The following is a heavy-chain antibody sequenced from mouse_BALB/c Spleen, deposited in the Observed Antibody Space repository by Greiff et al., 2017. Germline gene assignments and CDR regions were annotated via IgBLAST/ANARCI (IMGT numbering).Heavy chain of an antibody. J-gene: IGHJ3*01. V-gene: IGHV1-15*01. Sequence: VQLQQSGAELVRPGASVTLSCKASGYTFTDYEMHWVKQTPVHGLEWIGAIDPETGGTAYNQKFKGKATLTADKSSSTAYMELRSLTSEDSAVYYCTRSYYGTWFAYWGQGTLVTVSA. D-gene: IGHD1-2*01. CDR3: TRSYYGTWFAY. CDR1: GYTFTDYE. CDR2: IDPETGGT.